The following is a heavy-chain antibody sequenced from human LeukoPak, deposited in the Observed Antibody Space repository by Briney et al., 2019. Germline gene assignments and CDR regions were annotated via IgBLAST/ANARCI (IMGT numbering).Heavy chain of an antibody. D-gene: IGHD3-10*01. V-gene: IGHV3-23*01. CDR1: GXTFTTYA. CDR3: AKDQRSGSTDY. J-gene: IGHJ4*02. CDR2: ISGSGGRT. Sequence: GGSQRLSFAASGXTFTTYAMSWVRQAPGKVLEWVSAISGSGGRTNYADSVKGRFTISRDNSKNTLYLQMNSLRAEDTAVYYCAKDQRSGSTDYWGQGTLVTVSS.